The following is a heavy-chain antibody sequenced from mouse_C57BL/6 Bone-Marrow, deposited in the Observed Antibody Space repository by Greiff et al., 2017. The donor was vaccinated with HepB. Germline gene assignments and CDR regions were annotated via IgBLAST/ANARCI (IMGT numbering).Heavy chain of an antibody. Sequence: EVMLVESGGGLVQPGGSLKLSCAASGFTFSDYYMYWVRQTPEKRLEWVAYISNGGGSTYYPDTVKGRFTISRDNAKNTLYLQMSRLKSEDTAMYYCARPPYYGSSSFAYWGQGTLVTVSA. CDR3: ARPPYYGSSSFAY. D-gene: IGHD1-1*01. CDR2: ISNGGGST. CDR1: GFTFSDYY. J-gene: IGHJ3*01. V-gene: IGHV5-12*01.